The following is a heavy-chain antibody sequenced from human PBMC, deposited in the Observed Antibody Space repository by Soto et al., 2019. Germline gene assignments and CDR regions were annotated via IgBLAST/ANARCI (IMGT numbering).Heavy chain of an antibody. CDR1: GFSLTTSGVG. D-gene: IGHD3-10*01. CDR2: IYWDDDK. CDR3: VRTNYGYFAYS. J-gene: IGHJ4*02. V-gene: IGHV2-5*02. Sequence: QITLKESGPTLVKPTQTLTLTCTCSGFSLTTSGVGVGWIRQPPGKALEWLALIYWDDDKRYSPSLKSRLTITKDTSENQVVLTMINIDPVDTATYYCVRTNYGYFAYSWGQGTLLTVSS.